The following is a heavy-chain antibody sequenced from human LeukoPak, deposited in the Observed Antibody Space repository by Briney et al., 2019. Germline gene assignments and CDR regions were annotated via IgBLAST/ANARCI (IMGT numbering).Heavy chain of an antibody. V-gene: IGHV3-74*01. D-gene: IGHD3-22*01. CDR2: INSDGSST. J-gene: IGHJ4*02. CDR1: GFTFSSYW. CDR3: ARILTTATRSKLIDY. Sequence: GGSLRLSCAASGFTFSSYWMHWVRQAPGKGLVWVSRINSDGSSTSYADSVKGRFTVSRDNAKNTLYLQMNSLRAEDTAVYYCARILTTATRSKLIDYWGQGTLVTVSS.